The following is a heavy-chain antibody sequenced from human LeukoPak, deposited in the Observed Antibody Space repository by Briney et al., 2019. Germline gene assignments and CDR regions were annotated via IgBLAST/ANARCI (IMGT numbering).Heavy chain of an antibody. CDR2: ISGSGGTT. V-gene: IGHV3-23*01. J-gene: IGHJ4*02. CDR3: AKFGGVGATHFDY. Sequence: SGGSLRLSCAASGFTFSSYAMSWVRQAPGKGLEWVSGISGSGGTTYYADSVKGRFTISRDNSKNTLYLQMSSLTAEDTAVYYCAKFGGVGATHFDYWGQGTLVTVSS. CDR1: GFTFSSYA. D-gene: IGHD1-26*01.